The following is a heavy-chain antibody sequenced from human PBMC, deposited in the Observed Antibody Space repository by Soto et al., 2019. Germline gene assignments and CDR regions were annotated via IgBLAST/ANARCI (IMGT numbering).Heavy chain of an antibody. J-gene: IGHJ4*02. Sequence: QLQLQESGPGLVKPPETLSLPCPVSGGPIRSSSYSWGWFGQPPGKGLEWIGSIYFSGSTYYNPSLKSRVTISVDTSKNQFSLKLSSVTAADTAVYYCATLWFGESPYWGQGTLVTVSS. CDR2: IYFSGST. D-gene: IGHD3-10*01. CDR1: GGPIRSSSYS. V-gene: IGHV4-39*01. CDR3: ATLWFGESPY.